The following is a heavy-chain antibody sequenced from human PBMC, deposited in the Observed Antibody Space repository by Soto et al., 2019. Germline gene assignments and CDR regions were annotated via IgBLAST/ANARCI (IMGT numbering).Heavy chain of an antibody. V-gene: IGHV1-69*12. CDR2: IIPIFGTP. D-gene: IGHD5-12*01. CDR3: ATGGRPTIHYYYYGVGV. CDR1: GGTFRSYA. J-gene: IGHJ6*02. Sequence: QVQLVQYGAEMKKPGSSVKVSCKASGGTFRSYAISWVRQAPGQGLEWMGGIIPIFGTPNYAQQFQGRVTITADESTSTAYMELSSLRSEDTAVYYCATGGRPTIHYYYYGVGVWGQGTTVTVSS.